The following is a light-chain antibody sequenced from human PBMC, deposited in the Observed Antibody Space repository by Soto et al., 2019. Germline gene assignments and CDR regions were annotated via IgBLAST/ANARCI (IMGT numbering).Light chain of an antibody. V-gene: IGKV3-11*01. J-gene: IGKJ5*01. CDR2: DAS. CDR3: QQRRNWPIT. CDR1: QTVSSS. Sequence: EIVLTQSPVTLSLSPGERATLSCRASQTVSSSLAWYQQKPGQAPRLLIYDASNRATGIPARFSGSQSGADFTLTISGLEPDDFAVYYCQQRRNWPITFGQGTRLEIK.